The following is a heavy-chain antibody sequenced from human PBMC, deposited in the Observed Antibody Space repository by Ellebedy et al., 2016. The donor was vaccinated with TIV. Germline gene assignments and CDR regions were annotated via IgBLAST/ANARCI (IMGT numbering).Heavy chain of an antibody. CDR3: VKDIRDQVLYPMDV. CDR2: ISWNSGSI. V-gene: IGHV3-9*01. J-gene: IGHJ6*03. D-gene: IGHD2-2*02. Sequence: SLKISXAVSGFTFDDYAMHWVRQAPGKGLEWVSGISWNSGSIGYADSVKGRFTISRDNAKNSLYLQMNSLRAEDTAFYYCVKDIRDQVLYPMDVWGKGTTVTVSS. CDR1: GFTFDDYA.